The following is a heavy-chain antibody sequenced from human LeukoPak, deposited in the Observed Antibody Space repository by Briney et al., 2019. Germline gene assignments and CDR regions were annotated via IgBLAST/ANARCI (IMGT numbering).Heavy chain of an antibody. CDR2: ISGSDSGT. D-gene: IGHD2-8*02. CDR1: GSTFSTYA. J-gene: IGHJ4*02. Sequence: GGSLRLSCEASGSTFSTYAMSWVRQPPGKGLQWVSGISGSDSGTYYTDSVKGRFTISRDNSKNTVYLEIDNLRAEDTAVYYCAKCMSGTGVCLNFDSWGQGILVTVSS. CDR3: AKCMSGTGVCLNFDS. V-gene: IGHV3-23*01.